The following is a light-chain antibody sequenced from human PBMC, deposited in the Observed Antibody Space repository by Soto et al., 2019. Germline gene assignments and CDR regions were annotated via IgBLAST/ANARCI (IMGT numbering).Light chain of an antibody. CDR3: QSYDSSLSAYV. CDR2: VNN. Sequence: QSVLTQPPSVSGAPGQRVTISCTGNSSNIGAGYDVHWYQQLPGTAPKLLIYVNNNRPSGVPDRFSGSKSGTSASLAITRLQAEDEADYYCQSYDSSLSAYVFGPGTKVTVL. V-gene: IGLV1-40*01. J-gene: IGLJ1*01. CDR1: SSNIGAGYD.